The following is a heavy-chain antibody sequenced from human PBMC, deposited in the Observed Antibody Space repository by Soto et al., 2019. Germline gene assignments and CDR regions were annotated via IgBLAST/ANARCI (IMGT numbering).Heavy chain of an antibody. CDR3: AREESGLFDY. J-gene: IGHJ4*02. CDR1: GASIITDNW. V-gene: IGHV4-4*02. CDR2: ICYSGST. D-gene: IGHD5-12*01. Sequence: QVQLQESGPGLVKPSGTLSLTCALSGASIITDNWWSWVRQPPGKEMEWIGYICYSGSTYHNPSLKSRTSMSVDTSKKQFSLTLTSVTAADTAVYYCAREESGLFDYWGQGRLVTVSS.